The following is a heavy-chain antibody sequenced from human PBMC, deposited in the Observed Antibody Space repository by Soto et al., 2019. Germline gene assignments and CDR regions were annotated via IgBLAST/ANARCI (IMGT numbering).Heavy chain of an antibody. D-gene: IGHD3-22*01. J-gene: IGHJ6*02. CDR1: GYTFTSYG. CDR2: ISAYNGNT. Sequence: ASVKVSCKASGYTFTSYGISCVRQAPGQVLEWMGWISAYNGNTNYAQKLQGRVTMTTDTSTSTAYMELRSLRSDDTAVYYCARYYYDSSGYYYYYGMDVWGQGTTVTVSS. CDR3: ARYYYDSSGYYYYYGMDV. V-gene: IGHV1-18*01.